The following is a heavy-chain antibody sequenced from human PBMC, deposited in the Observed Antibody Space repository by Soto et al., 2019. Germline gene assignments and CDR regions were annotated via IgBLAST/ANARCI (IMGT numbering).Heavy chain of an antibody. V-gene: IGHV3-74*01. D-gene: IGHD3-10*01. CDR2: INSDGSFT. Sequence: EVQLVESGGGLVQPGGSLRLSCAASGFTFSTYWMHWVRQAPGKGLVWVSRINSDGSFTSYADSVKGRFTISRDNAKNTLYLQMNSLRAEDTAVYYCATDRYGSWQFDYWGQGTLVTVSS. J-gene: IGHJ4*02. CDR1: GFTFSTYW. CDR3: ATDRYGSWQFDY.